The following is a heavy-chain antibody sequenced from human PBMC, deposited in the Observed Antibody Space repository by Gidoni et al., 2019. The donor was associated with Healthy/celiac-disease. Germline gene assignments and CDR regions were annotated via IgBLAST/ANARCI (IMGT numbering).Heavy chain of an antibody. J-gene: IGHJ4*02. CDR3: ARGMDGGIDY. D-gene: IGHD1-26*01. CDR1: GGSISSSSYY. Sequence: QLQLQESGPGLVKPSETLSLTCTVSGGSISSSSYYWGRIRPPPGKGLEWIGSIYFSGSTYYNPSLKSRVTISVDTSKNQFSLKLSSVTAADTAVYYCARGMDGGIDYWGQGTLVTVSS. CDR2: IYFSGST. V-gene: IGHV4-39*01.